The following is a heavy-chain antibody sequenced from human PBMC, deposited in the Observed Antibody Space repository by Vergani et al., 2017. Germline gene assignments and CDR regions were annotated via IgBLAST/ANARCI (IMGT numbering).Heavy chain of an antibody. CDR3: ARVASGRGGWFDP. D-gene: IGHD6-25*01. CDR2: INPSGGST. Sequence: QVQLVQSGAEVKKPGASVKVSCKASGYTFTSYYMHWVRQAPGQGLEWMGIINPSGGSTSYAQKFQGRVTMTRDTSTSTVYMELSSLGSGDAAVYYCARVASGRGGWFDPWGQGTLVTVSS. V-gene: IGHV1-46*01. CDR1: GYTFTSYY. J-gene: IGHJ5*02.